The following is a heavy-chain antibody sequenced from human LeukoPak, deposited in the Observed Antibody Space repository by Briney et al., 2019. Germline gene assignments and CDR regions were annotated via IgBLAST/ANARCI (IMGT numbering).Heavy chain of an antibody. CDR2: ISSSSSYI. Sequence: GGSLRLSCAASGFTVSSNYMSWVRQAPGKGLEWVSSISSSSSYIYYADSVKGRFTISRDNAKNSLYLQMNSLRAEDTAVYYCASIKWFGELSDRDYWGQGTLVTVSS. V-gene: IGHV3-21*01. J-gene: IGHJ4*02. CDR3: ASIKWFGELSDRDY. CDR1: GFTVSSNY. D-gene: IGHD3-10*01.